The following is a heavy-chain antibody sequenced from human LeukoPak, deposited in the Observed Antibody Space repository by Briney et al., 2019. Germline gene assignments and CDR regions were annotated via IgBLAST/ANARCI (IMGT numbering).Heavy chain of an antibody. J-gene: IGHJ6*03. CDR2: IYWDDDK. Sequence: SGPTLVKPTQTLTLTCTFSGFSLTTAAVGVGCIRKTPGKALEWLALIYWDDDKRYSPSLKSRLTITKDTSKNQVVLTMTNMDPVDTATYYCAHSWVPYYYDSSGYRGYYYYMDVWGKGTTVTVSS. D-gene: IGHD3-22*01. CDR1: GFSLTTAAVG. CDR3: AHSWVPYYYDSSGYRGYYYYMDV. V-gene: IGHV2-5*02.